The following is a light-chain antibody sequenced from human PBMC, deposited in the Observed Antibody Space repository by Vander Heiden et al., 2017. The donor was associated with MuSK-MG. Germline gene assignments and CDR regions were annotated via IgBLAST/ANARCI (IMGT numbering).Light chain of an antibody. CDR1: QSVSSN. CDR2: GAS. V-gene: IGKV3-15*01. CDR3: QQYNNWPPLT. J-gene: IGKJ4*01. Sequence: EIVMTQSPATLSVSPGERATLSCRASQSVSSNLAWYQQKPGQAPRLLIYGASTRATGIPARFSGSGYRTEFTLTISSLQSEDFAVYYCQQYNNWPPLTFGGGTKVEIK.